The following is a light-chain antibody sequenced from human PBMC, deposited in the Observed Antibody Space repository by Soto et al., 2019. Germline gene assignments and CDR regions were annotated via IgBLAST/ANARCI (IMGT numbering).Light chain of an antibody. V-gene: IGLV2-14*03. Sequence: QSALTQPASVSGSPGQSITISCTGSSSDVGGYDFVSWYQHHPGKAPKLIIYDVSDRPLGVSNRFSGSKSGNTASLTISGLQAEDGADYYCSSYTRSNTLLFGGGTKLTVL. CDR2: DVS. J-gene: IGLJ2*01. CDR1: SSDVGGYDF. CDR3: SSYTRSNTLL.